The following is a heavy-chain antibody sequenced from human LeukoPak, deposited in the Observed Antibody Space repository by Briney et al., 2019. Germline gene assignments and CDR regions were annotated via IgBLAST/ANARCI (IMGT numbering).Heavy chain of an antibody. CDR2: ISGSGGST. J-gene: IGHJ6*02. CDR3: AKDSDGVVISYYYYYGMDV. Sequence: GGSLRLSCAASGFTFSNYWMSWVRQAPGKGLEWVSAISGSGGSTYYADSVKGRFTISRDNSKNTLYLQMNSLRAEDTAVYYCAKDSDGVVISYYYYYGMDVWGQGTTVTVSS. D-gene: IGHD3-3*01. CDR1: GFTFSNYW. V-gene: IGHV3-23*01.